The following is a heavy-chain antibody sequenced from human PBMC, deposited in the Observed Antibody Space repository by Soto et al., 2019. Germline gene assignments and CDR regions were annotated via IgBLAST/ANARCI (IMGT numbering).Heavy chain of an antibody. J-gene: IGHJ4*02. V-gene: IGHV3-23*01. CDR2: ISGIGGST. D-gene: IGHD3-9*01. Sequence: GGSLRLSCAASEFTFSGRSVHWVRQAPGKGLVWVSGISGIGGSTNYADSVKGRFTISRDNAKNTLYLQMNSLRAEDTAVYYCAKASPLLRYFDWLLSDLAAFDYWGQGTLVTVSS. CDR1: EFTFSGRS. CDR3: AKASPLLRYFDWLLSDLAAFDY.